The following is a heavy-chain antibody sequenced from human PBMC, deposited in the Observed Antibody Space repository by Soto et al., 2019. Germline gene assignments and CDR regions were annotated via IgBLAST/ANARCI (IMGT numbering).Heavy chain of an antibody. Sequence: QVQLVQSGAEVKKPGASVRVSCKASGYTFTAYFLHWIRQAPGQGFEWVGWINPKTGDTRYTQKFQDWVIMTRDTSINTVYMELKSLRSGDTAVYYCARGPNTGDFDYWIQGTLVAVAA. CDR3: ARGPNTGDFDY. CDR2: INPKTGDT. V-gene: IGHV1-2*04. J-gene: IGHJ4*02. D-gene: IGHD7-27*01. CDR1: GYTFTAYF.